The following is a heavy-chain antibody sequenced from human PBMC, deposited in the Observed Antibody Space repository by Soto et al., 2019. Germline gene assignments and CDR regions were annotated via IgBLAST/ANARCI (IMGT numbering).Heavy chain of an antibody. CDR1: RFIFSSFA. Sequence: PGGSLRLSCAASRFIFSSFAMSWVRQAPGKGLEWVSSISGSSGSTYYADSVKGRFTIPRDNSENTLSLQMTGLRVEDTALYYCASVWGRASGMDVWGQGTTVTVSS. J-gene: IGHJ6*02. CDR3: ASVWGRASGMDV. V-gene: IGHV3-23*01. CDR2: ISGSSGST. D-gene: IGHD1-26*01.